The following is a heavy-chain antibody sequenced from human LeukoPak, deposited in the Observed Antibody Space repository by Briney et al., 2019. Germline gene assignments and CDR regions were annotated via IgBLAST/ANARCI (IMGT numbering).Heavy chain of an antibody. CDR1: GYTFTSYD. CDR3: ARVESVGATHFDY. D-gene: IGHD1-26*01. CDR2: MNPNSGNT. Sequence: ASVKVSCKASGYTFTSYDINWVRQATGQGLEWMGWMNPNSGNTGYAQKFQGRVTMTRNTSISTAYMELSGLRSEDTAVYYCARVESVGATHFDYWGQGTLVTVSS. V-gene: IGHV1-8*01. J-gene: IGHJ4*02.